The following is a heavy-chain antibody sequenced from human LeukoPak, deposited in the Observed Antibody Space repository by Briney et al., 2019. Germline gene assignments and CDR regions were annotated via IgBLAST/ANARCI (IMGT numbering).Heavy chain of an antibody. CDR1: GGSFSGYY. D-gene: IGHD4-23*01. J-gene: IGHJ4*02. CDR3: ASMDPDYGGNSSPLDY. Sequence: SETLSLTCAVYGGSFSGYYWSWIRQPPGKGLGWIGEINHSGSTDYNPSLKSRVTMSVDTSKNQFSLKLSSVTAADTAVYYCASMDPDYGGNSSPLDYWGQGTLVTVSS. V-gene: IGHV4-34*01. CDR2: INHSGST.